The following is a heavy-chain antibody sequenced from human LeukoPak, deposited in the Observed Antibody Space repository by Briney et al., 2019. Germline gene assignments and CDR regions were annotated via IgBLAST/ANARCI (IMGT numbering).Heavy chain of an antibody. CDR2: INDDGSAT. CDR1: GFTFSNYW. Sequence: GGSLRLSCAASGFTFSNYWMHWVRHVPGKGLVWVSRINDDGSATFYADSVEGRFTISRDNAKNTLFLQINSLRAEDTAVYYCAREILAPGKTHDYWGQGTLVTVSS. V-gene: IGHV3-74*01. J-gene: IGHJ4*02. CDR3: AREILAPGKTHDY.